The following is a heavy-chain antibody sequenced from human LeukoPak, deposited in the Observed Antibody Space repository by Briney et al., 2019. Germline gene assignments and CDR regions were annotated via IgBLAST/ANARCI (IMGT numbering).Heavy chain of an antibody. CDR1: GFTFSSYG. V-gene: IGHV3-30*18. CDR2: ISYDGSNK. Sequence: PGGSLRLSCAASGFTFSSYGMHWVRQAPGKGLEWVAVISYDGSNKYYADSVKGRFTISRDNSKNTLYLQMNSLRAEDTAVYYCAKGDDDAFDIWGQGTMVTVSS. J-gene: IGHJ3*02. CDR3: AKGDDDAFDI.